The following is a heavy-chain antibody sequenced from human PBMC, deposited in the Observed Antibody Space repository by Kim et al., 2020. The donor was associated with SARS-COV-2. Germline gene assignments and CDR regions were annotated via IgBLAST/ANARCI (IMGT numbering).Heavy chain of an antibody. Sequence: YSPSFQGKVTIAADKSISTAYLQWSSLKASDTAMYYCARHWPGSGMGIDYWGQGTLVTVSS. V-gene: IGHV5-51*01. CDR3: ARHWPGSGMGIDY. J-gene: IGHJ4*02. D-gene: IGHD7-27*01.